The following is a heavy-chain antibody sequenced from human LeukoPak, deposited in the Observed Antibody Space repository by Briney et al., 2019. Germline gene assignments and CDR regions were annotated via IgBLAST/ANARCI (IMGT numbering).Heavy chain of an antibody. CDR1: GFTFSDYN. J-gene: IGHJ6*03. D-gene: IGHD5-12*01. CDR2: ISRSGSTK. CDR3: ARGAPSRWLRVYYYYYMDV. V-gene: IGHV3-11*01. Sequence: GGSLRLSCAASGFTFSDYNMRWIRQAPGKGLEWVSSISRSGSTKYYADSVKGRFTISRDNAKNSLFLQMNSLRAEDTAVYYCARGAPSRWLRVYYYYYMDVWGKGTTVTVSS.